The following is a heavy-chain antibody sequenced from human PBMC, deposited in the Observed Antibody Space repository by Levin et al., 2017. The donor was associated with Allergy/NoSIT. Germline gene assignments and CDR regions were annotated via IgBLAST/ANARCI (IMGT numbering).Heavy chain of an antibody. D-gene: IGHD6-13*01. CDR1: GFTFSSYA. Sequence: GESLKISCAASGFTFSSYAMSWVRQAPGKGLEWVSAISGSGGSTYYADSVKGRFTISRDNSKNTLYLQMNSLRAEDTAVYYCAKDAEQQLRWGHLYYFDYWGQGTLVTVSS. CDR3: AKDAEQQLRWGHLYYFDY. V-gene: IGHV3-23*01. J-gene: IGHJ4*02. CDR2: ISGSGGST.